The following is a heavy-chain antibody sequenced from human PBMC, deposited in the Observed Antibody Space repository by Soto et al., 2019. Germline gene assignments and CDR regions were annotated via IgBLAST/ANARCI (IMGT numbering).Heavy chain of an antibody. V-gene: IGHV1-18*04. Sequence: EASVKVSCKASGYTFTSYGISWVRQAPGQGLEWMGWISAYNGNTNYAQKLQGRVTMTTDTSTSTAYMELRSLRSDDTAVYYCARVSDILTGRNWFDPWGQGTLVTVSS. CDR1: GYTFTSYG. J-gene: IGHJ5*02. D-gene: IGHD3-9*01. CDR3: ARVSDILTGRNWFDP. CDR2: ISAYNGNT.